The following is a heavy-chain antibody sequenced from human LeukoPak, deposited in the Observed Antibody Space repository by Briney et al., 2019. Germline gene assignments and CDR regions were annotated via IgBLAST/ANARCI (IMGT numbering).Heavy chain of an antibody. CDR3: ARMVYADWYFDL. D-gene: IGHD2-8*01. CDR1: GYTFTSYG. V-gene: IGHV1-18*01. CDR2: ISAYNGNT. J-gene: IGHJ2*01. Sequence: ASVKVSRKASGYTFTSYGISWVRQAPGQGLEWMGWISAYNGNTNYAQKLQGRVTMTTDTSTSTAYMELRSLRSDDTAVYYCARMVYADWYFDLWGRGTLVTVSS.